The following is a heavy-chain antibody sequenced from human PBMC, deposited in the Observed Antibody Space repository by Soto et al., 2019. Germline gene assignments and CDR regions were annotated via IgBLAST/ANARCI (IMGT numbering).Heavy chain of an antibody. CDR2: IKEDGSER. J-gene: IGHJ4*02. CDR3: ARATGADKEDY. D-gene: IGHD3-10*01. CDR1: GFTFSSYW. V-gene: IGHV3-7*04. Sequence: EVQLVESGGGLVQPGGSLRLSCAASGFTFSSYWMSWVRQAPGKGLEWVANIKEDGSERYYVDSVKGRFTISRDNAKHSLYLQMNGLRAEDTAVYYCARATGADKEDYWGQGTLVTVSS.